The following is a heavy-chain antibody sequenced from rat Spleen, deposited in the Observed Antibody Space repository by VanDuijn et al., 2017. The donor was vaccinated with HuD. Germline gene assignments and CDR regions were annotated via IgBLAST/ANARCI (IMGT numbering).Heavy chain of an antibody. J-gene: IGHJ2*01. CDR1: GFTFSDYN. CDR3: TTDYGGYGDY. V-gene: IGHV5-27*01. D-gene: IGHD1-11*01. CDR2: ISTGGGNT. Sequence: EVQLVESGGGLVQPGRSLKLSCAASGFTFSDYNMAWVRQAPTKGLEWVASISTGGGNTYYRDSVKGRFTISRANAKSTLYLQLDSLRSEDTATYYCTTDYGGYGDYWGQGVMVTVSS.